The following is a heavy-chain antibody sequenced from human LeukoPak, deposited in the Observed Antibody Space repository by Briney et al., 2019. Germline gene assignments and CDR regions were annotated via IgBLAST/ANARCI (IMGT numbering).Heavy chain of an antibody. V-gene: IGHV5-51*01. CDR2: IYPGDSDT. CDR1: GYSFTSYW. J-gene: IGHJ4*02. D-gene: IGHD6-13*01. CDR3: ARHPPGAAGPSYFDY. Sequence: GESLKISCKGSGYSFTSYWIGWVRQMPGKGLEWMGIIYPGDSDTRYSPSFQGQVTISADKSISTAYLQWSSLKASDTAMYYSARHPPGAAGPSYFDYWGQGTLVTVSS.